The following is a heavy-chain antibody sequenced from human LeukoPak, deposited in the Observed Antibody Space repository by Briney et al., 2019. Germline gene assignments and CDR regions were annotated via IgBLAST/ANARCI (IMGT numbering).Heavy chain of an antibody. CDR2: ISGSGGST. V-gene: IGHV3-23*01. CDR3: AKAAAITIFGVVAFDP. J-gene: IGHJ5*02. D-gene: IGHD3-3*01. Sequence: GGSLRLSCAASGFTFSSYAMSWVRQAPGKGLEWVSAISGSGGSTYYADSVKGRFTISRDNSKNTLYLQMNSLRAEDTAVYYCAKAAAITIFGVVAFDPWGQGTLVTVSS. CDR1: GFTFSSYA.